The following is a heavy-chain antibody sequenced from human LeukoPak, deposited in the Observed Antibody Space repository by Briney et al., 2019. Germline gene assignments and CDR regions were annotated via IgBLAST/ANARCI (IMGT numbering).Heavy chain of an antibody. CDR2: ISSSGSTI. D-gene: IGHD3-10*01. V-gene: IGHV3-48*03. CDR3: ARATRIYGSGPDY. Sequence: GGSLRLSCAASGFTFSSYEMNWGRQAPGKGLGWGSYISSSGSTIYYADSVKGRFTISRDNSKNTLYLQMNSLRAEDTAVYYCARATRIYGSGPDYWGQGTLVTVSS. J-gene: IGHJ4*02. CDR1: GFTFSSYE.